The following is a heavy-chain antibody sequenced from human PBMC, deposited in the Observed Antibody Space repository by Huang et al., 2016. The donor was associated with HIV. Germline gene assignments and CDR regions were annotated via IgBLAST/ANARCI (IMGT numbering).Heavy chain of an antibody. D-gene: IGHD2-15*01. V-gene: IGHV4-59*03. Sequence: QVQLQESGPGLVKPSETLSLTCTVSGGPISSHYWSWIRQPPGKGLEWIGSIYYSGSTYYNPSRQSRVTISVDTSKNLFSLKLSSVTAADTAVYYCAVGKPDFWGQGALVTVSS. CDR1: GGPISSHY. CDR2: IYYSGST. J-gene: IGHJ4*02. CDR3: AVGKPDF.